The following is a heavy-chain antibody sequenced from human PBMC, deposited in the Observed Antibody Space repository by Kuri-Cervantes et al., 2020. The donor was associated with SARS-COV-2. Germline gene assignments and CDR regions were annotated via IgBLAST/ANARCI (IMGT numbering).Heavy chain of an antibody. CDR2: TNPNSGGT. J-gene: IGHJ4*02. CDR1: GYTFTGYY. D-gene: IGHD2-2*01. CDR3: ARACSSTSCHFSEFDY. Sequence: ASVKVSCKASGYTFTGYYMHWVRQAPGQGLEWMGWTNPNSGGTNYAQKFQGRVTMTRDTSISTAYMELSRLRSDDTAVYYCARACSSTSCHFSEFDYWGQGTLVTVSS. V-gene: IGHV1-2*02.